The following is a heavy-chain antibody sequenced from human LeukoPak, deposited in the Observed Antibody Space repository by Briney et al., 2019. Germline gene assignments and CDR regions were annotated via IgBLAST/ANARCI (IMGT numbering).Heavy chain of an antibody. J-gene: IGHJ4*02. CDR2: INPSGGST. Sequence: ASVKVSCTASGYTFTSYYMHWVRPASGQGLERMGIINPSGGSTSYAQKFQGRVTMTRDTSTSTVYMELSSLRSEDTAVYYCARELKGDYFDYWGQGTLVTVSS. CDR3: ARELKGDYFDY. D-gene: IGHD2-8*01. V-gene: IGHV1-46*01. CDR1: GYTFTSYY.